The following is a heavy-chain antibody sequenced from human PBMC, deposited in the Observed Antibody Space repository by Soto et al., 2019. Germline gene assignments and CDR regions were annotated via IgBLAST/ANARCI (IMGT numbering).Heavy chain of an antibody. CDR1: RFTLRNYV. J-gene: IGHJ4*02. V-gene: IGHV3-23*01. CDR2: TGGSGDT. CDR3: ARGFSAGKGSPPDF. Sequence: EVQLLESGGGLVQPGGSLRLSCAASRFTLRNYVVNWVRQAPGKGLEWVSTTGGSGDTYYPDSVKGRFTISRDNSKNTVYLEMSSLRAEDTAVYYCARGFSAGKGSPPDFWGQGSLVTVSS. D-gene: IGHD6-13*01.